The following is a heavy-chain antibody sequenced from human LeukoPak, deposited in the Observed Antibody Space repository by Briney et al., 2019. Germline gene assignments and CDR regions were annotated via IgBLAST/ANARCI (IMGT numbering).Heavy chain of an antibody. J-gene: IGHJ4*02. Sequence: GGSLRLSCAASGFTFSSYWMHWVRQAPGKGLVWFSRISSDGSTTTYADSVKGRFTISRDNAKNTLYLQMNSLRAEDTALYYCARVAEYSTAGMRYWGQGTLVTASS. CDR1: GFTFSSYW. CDR3: ARVAEYSTAGMRY. CDR2: ISSDGSTT. V-gene: IGHV3-74*01. D-gene: IGHD6-6*01.